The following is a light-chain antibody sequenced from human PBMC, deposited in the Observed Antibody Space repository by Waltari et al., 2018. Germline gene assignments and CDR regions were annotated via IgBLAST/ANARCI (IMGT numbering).Light chain of an antibody. CDR2: AAS. CDR1: QSISSY. CDR3: QQSSSTPPFT. V-gene: IGKV1-39*01. Sequence: DIQMTQSPSSLSASVGDRVTITCRASQSISSYLNWYQQKPGKAPKLLIYAASSLQSGVPSRFSGSGSGTDFTLTINSLQSEDFATYYCQQSSSTPPFTFGPGTKVDIK. J-gene: IGKJ3*01.